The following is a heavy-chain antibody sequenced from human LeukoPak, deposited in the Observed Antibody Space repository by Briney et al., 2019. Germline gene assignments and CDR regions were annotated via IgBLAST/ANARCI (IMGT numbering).Heavy chain of an antibody. J-gene: IGHJ1*01. CDR3: GRVAVAGTGSVQH. CDR2: IRYDGSNK. D-gene: IGHD6-19*01. Sequence: GGSLRLSCAASGFTFSSYGMHWVRQAPGKGLEWVAFIRYDGSNKYYADSVKGRFTISRDNSKNTLYLQMNSLRAEDTAVYYCGRVAVAGTGSVQHWGQGTLVTVFS. V-gene: IGHV3-30*02. CDR1: GFTFSSYG.